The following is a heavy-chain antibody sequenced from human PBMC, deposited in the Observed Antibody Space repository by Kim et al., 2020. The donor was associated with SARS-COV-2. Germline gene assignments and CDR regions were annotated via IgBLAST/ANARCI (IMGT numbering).Heavy chain of an antibody. D-gene: IGHD6-13*01. CDR2: IGTAGDT. Sequence: GGSLRLSCAASGFTFSSYDMHWVRQATGKGLEWVSAIGTAGDTYYPGSVKGRFTISRENAKNSLYLQMNSLRAGDTAVYYCARGSPPSSWFDYWGQGTLVTVSS. CDR3: ARGSPPSSWFDY. CDR1: GFTFSSYD. J-gene: IGHJ4*02. V-gene: IGHV3-13*04.